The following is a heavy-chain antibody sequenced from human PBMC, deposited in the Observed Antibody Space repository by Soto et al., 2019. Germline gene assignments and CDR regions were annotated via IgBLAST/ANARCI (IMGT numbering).Heavy chain of an antibody. Sequence: QVQLQESGPGLVKPSQTLSLTCTVSGGSISSGDYYWSWIRQPPGKGLEWIGYIYYSGSTYYNPALKSRVTISVDTSKNQFSLKLSSVTAADTAVYYCAREGQYDSSGYWVYYFDYWGQGTLVTVSS. J-gene: IGHJ4*02. V-gene: IGHV4-30-4*01. CDR2: IYYSGST. CDR3: AREGQYDSSGYWVYYFDY. D-gene: IGHD3-22*01. CDR1: GGSISSGDYY.